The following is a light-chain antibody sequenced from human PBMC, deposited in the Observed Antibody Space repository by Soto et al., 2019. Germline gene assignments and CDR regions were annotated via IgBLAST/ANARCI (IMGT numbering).Light chain of an antibody. CDR3: AALDDSLNGPV. V-gene: IGLV1-44*01. CDR2: ISD. Sequence: QSVLTQPHSASGTPGQRVTISCSGGSSNIGTNTVNWYQQLPGTAPKLLIYISDQRPSGVPDRFSGSKSGASASLAISGLQSEDEADYYCAALDDSLNGPVFGGGTKLTVL. J-gene: IGLJ2*01. CDR1: SSNIGTNT.